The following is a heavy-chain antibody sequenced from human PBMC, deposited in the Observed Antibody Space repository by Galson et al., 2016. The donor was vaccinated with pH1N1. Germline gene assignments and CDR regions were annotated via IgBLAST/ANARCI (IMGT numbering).Heavy chain of an antibody. CDR2: ISKDGNNV. Sequence: SLRLSCAASGFTLSCCAMHWVRQAPGKGLECVALISKDGNNVYYADSVKGRFTISRDSSNNTLYLQMNRLRTEDTAIYYRARSRDFSFDYWGQGALVTVAA. D-gene: IGHD4-11*01. J-gene: IGHJ4*02. CDR3: ARSRDFSFDY. CDR1: GFTLSCCA. V-gene: IGHV3-30*04.